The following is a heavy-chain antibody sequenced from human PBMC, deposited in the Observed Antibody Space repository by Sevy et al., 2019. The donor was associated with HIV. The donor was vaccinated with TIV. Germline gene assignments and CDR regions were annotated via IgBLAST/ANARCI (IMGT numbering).Heavy chain of an antibody. V-gene: IGHV4-34*01. CDR2: INHSGST. D-gene: IGHD3-22*01. CDR1: GGSFSGYY. J-gene: IGHJ4*02. CDR3: ARGGITMIVVVNAHSYDY. Sequence: SETLSLTCAVYGGSFSGYYWSWIRQPPGKGLEWIGEINHSGSTNYNPSLKSRVTISVDTSKNQFSLKLGPVTAADTAVYYCARGGITMIVVVNAHSYDYWGQGTLVTVSS.